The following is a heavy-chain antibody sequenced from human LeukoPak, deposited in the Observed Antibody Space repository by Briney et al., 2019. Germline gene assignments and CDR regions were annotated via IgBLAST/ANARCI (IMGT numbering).Heavy chain of an antibody. V-gene: IGHV3-21*01. D-gene: IGHD6-6*01. CDR2: ISSSSSYI. Sequence: GGSLRLSCAASGFTFSSYSMNWVRQAPGKGLEWVSSISSSSSYIYYADSVKGRFTISRDNAKNSLYLQMNSLRAEDTAVYYCARNPGGSSSSGYYYYYGMDVWGQGTTVTVSS. J-gene: IGHJ6*02. CDR1: GFTFSSYS. CDR3: ARNPGGSSSSGYYYYYGMDV.